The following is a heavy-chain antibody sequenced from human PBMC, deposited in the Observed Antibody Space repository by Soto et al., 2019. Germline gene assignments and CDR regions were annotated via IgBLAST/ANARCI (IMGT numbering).Heavy chain of an antibody. Sequence: GGSLRLSCAASGFTFTKAWMTWVRQTPGKGLEWVGRIKSRADGGTTDYAASVKDRFIISRDDSNDTLYLHMNRLKTDDTAGDYFDSWGPGTLVTVPS. CDR2: IKSRADGGTT. CDR1: GFTFTKAW. V-gene: IGHV3-15*01. J-gene: IGHJ4*02. CDR3: DS.